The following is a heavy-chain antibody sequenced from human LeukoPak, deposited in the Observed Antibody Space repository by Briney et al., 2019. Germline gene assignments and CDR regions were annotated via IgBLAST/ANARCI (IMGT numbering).Heavy chain of an antibody. D-gene: IGHD3-22*01. CDR1: GFTVSSNY. CDR2: IYSGGST. Sequence: PGGSLRLSCAASGFTVSSNYMSWVRQAPGKGLEWVSVIYSGGSTYYADSVKGRFTISRDNAKNSLSLQMNNLRAEDTAVYFCARAPHYYDGSGYYYPHPDAFDIWGQGTMVTVSS. V-gene: IGHV3-53*01. CDR3: ARAPHYYDGSGYYYPHPDAFDI. J-gene: IGHJ3*02.